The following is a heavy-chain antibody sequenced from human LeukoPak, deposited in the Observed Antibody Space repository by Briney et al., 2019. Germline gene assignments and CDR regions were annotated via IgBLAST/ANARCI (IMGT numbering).Heavy chain of an antibody. J-gene: IGHJ3*02. V-gene: IGHV3-21*01. CDR2: ISSTSYYI. CDR1: GFAFSSYG. Sequence: PGGSLRLSCAASGFAFSSYGMTWVRQAPGKGLEWVSSISSTSYYIHDADSLKGRVTISRDNAKNSLYLQMNSLRAEDTAVYYCARKMKTGDRVGTFDIWGQGTMVTVSS. D-gene: IGHD1-1*01. CDR3: ARKMKTGDRVGTFDI.